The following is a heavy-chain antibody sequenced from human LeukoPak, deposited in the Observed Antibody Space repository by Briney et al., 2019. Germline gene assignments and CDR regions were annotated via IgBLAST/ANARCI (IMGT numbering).Heavy chain of an antibody. D-gene: IGHD3-22*01. J-gene: IGHJ4*02. CDR3: ARATYYYDSSGYSLFDY. Sequence: PSETLSPTCAVYGGSFSGYYWSWIRQPPGKGLEWIGEINHSGSTNYNPSLKSRVTISVDTSKNQFSLKLSSVTAADTAVYYCARATYYYDSSGYSLFDYWGQGTLVTVSS. V-gene: IGHV4-34*01. CDR1: GGSFSGYY. CDR2: INHSGST.